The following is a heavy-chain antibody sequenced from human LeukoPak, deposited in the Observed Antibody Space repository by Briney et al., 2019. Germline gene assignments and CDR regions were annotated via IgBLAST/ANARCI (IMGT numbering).Heavy chain of an antibody. V-gene: IGHV4-61*01. CDR2: MYYSGST. Sequence: SETLSLTCTVSGGSISSSYYWSWIRQPPGKGLEWIGYMYYSGSTNYNPSLKSRVTISVDTSKNQFSLKLSSVTAADTAVYYCARGIIVGATWGENYNCFDPWGQGTLVTVSS. CDR3: ARGIIVGATWGENYNCFDP. CDR1: GGSISSSYY. J-gene: IGHJ5*02. D-gene: IGHD1-26*01.